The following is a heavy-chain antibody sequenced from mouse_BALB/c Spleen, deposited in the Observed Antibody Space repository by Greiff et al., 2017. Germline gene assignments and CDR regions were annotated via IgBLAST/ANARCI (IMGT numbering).Heavy chain of an antibody. CDR1: GFTFNTYA. J-gene: IGHJ2*01. V-gene: IGHV10-1*02. Sequence: EVKLVESGGGLVQPKGSLKLSCAASGFTFNTYAMNWVRQAPGKGLEWVARIRSKSNNYATYYADSVKDRFTISRDDSQSMLYLQMNNLKTEDTAMYYCVRHISSSYLDYWGQGTTLTVSS. D-gene: IGHD1-1*01. CDR3: VRHISSSYLDY. CDR2: IRSKSNNYAT.